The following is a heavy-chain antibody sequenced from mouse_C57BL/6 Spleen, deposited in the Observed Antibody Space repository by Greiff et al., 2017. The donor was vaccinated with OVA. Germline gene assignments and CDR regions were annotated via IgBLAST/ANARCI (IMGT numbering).Heavy chain of an antibody. CDR1: GYTFTDYY. J-gene: IGHJ3*01. Sequence: VQLQQSRPELVKPGASVKISCKASGYTFTDYYINWVKQRPGQGLEWIGWIFPGSGSTYYNEKFKGKATPTVDKSSSTAYMLLSSLTSEDSAVYFCAREGYYGSSSWFAYWGQGTLVTVSA. D-gene: IGHD1-1*01. CDR2: IFPGSGST. CDR3: AREGYYGSSSWFAY. V-gene: IGHV1-75*01.